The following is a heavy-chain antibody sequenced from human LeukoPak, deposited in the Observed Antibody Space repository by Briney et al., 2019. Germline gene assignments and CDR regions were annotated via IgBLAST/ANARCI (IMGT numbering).Heavy chain of an antibody. Sequence: TSSETLSLTCTVSGDSMSSTTYSWGWIRQPPGKGPEWIVSFYYTRNTYYNPSLKSRVTISVDTSKNQFSLKVNSVTAADTAVYYCAVIVATSWDYWGQGTLVTVSS. CDR1: GDSMSSTTYS. D-gene: IGHD5-12*01. CDR3: AVIVATSWDY. J-gene: IGHJ4*02. V-gene: IGHV4-39*01. CDR2: FYYTRNT.